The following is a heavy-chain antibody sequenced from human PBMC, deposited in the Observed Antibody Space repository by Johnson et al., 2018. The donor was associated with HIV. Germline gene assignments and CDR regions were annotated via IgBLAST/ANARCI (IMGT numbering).Heavy chain of an antibody. CDR2: IYSGGST. V-gene: IGHV3-NL1*01. Sequence: QVQLVESGGGVVQPGRSLRLSCAASGFTFSSYGMHWVRQAPGKGLEWVAVIYSGGSTYYADSVKGRFTISRDNSKNTLYLQMNSLRAEDTAMYFCARGGAFHAFDIWGHGTTVTVSS. J-gene: IGHJ3*02. D-gene: IGHD3-3*02. CDR3: ARGGAFHAFDI. CDR1: GFTFSSYG.